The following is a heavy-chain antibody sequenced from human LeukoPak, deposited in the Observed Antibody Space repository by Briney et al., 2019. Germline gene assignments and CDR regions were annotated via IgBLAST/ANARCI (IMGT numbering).Heavy chain of an antibody. V-gene: IGHV3-21*01. CDR1: GFTFSSYS. CDR2: ISGTSTYI. Sequence: GGSLRLSCAASGFTFSSYSMNWVRQAPGRGLEWVSSISGTSTYIYYADSVKGRFTISRDNAKNSVYLQMNSLRAKDTAVYYCARGDTSTRCCNNWFDPWGQGTLVTVSS. J-gene: IGHJ5*02. CDR3: ARGDTSTRCCNNWFDP. D-gene: IGHD2-2*01.